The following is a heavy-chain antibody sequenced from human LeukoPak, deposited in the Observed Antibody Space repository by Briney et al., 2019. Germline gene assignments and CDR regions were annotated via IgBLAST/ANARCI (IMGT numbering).Heavy chain of an antibody. D-gene: IGHD1-14*01. J-gene: IGHJ2*01. V-gene: IGHV3-15*01. CDR3: TTAPDHHRYFDL. CDR1: GFTFSNAW. Sequence: GGSLRLSCAAPGFTFSNAWMSWVRPAPGKGVEWVGRIKSKTDGGTTDYAAPVKGRFTISRDDSKNTLYLQMNSLKTEDTAVYYCTTAPDHHRYFDLWGRGTLVTVSS. CDR2: IKSKTDGGTT.